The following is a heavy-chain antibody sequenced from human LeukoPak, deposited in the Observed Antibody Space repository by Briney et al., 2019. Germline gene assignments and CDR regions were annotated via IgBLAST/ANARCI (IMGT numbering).Heavy chain of an antibody. V-gene: IGHV4-38-2*02. J-gene: IGHJ4*02. CDR3: ARDGDYVLDY. Sequence: SETLSLTCTVSGYSISSGYYWGWIRQPPGKGLEWIGSIYHSGSTYYNPSLKSRVTISVDTSKNQFSLKLSSVTAADTAVYYCARDGDYVLDYWGQGTLVTVSS. CDR2: IYHSGST. D-gene: IGHD4-17*01. CDR1: GYSISSGYY.